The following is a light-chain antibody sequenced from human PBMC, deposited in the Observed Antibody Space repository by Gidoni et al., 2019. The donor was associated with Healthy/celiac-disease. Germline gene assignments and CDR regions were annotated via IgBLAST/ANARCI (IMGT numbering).Light chain of an antibody. Sequence: EIVLTQYPATLSLSPGERATLSCRASQSVSSYYAWYQQKPGQAPRLLIYDASNRATGIPARFSGSGSGTDFTLTISSLEPEDFAVYYCQQRSNWPPALTFGGGTKVEIK. V-gene: IGKV3-11*01. J-gene: IGKJ4*01. CDR2: DAS. CDR3: QQRSNWPPALT. CDR1: QSVSSY.